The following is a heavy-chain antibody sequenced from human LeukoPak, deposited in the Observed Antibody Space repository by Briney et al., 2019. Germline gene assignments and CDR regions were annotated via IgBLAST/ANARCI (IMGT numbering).Heavy chain of an antibody. CDR1: GGSISSGHHY. Sequence: SETLSLTCTVSGGSISSGHHYGGWIRHPPGKGLEWVGSIYESGRTHYNPFLRSRITISVDTSKNQFSLELSSVTAADTAVYYCARGDSSSWSLFDYWGQGTLVTVSS. V-gene: IGHV4-39*01. D-gene: IGHD6-13*01. CDR2: IYESGRT. CDR3: ARGDSSSWSLFDY. J-gene: IGHJ4*02.